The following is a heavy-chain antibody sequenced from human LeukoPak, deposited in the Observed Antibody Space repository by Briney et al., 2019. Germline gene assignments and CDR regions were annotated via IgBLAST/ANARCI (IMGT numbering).Heavy chain of an antibody. J-gene: IGHJ5*02. V-gene: IGHV1-69*13. Sequence: GASVKVSCKASGGTFSSYAISWVRQAPGQGLEWMGGIIPIFGTANYAQKFQGRVTITADESTSTAYMELSSLRSEDTAGYYCASFSYYDFWSGYSWFDPWGQGTLVTVSS. CDR1: GGTFSSYA. CDR2: IIPIFGTA. D-gene: IGHD3-3*01. CDR3: ASFSYYDFWSGYSWFDP.